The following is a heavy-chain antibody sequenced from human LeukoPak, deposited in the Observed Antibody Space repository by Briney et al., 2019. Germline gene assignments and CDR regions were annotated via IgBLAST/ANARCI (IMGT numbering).Heavy chain of an antibody. CDR3: ARVDSDSSGYYYYYYMDV. CDR2: ISSSGSTI. D-gene: IGHD3-22*01. Sequence: GGSLRLSCAASGFTFSDYYMSWIRQAPGKGLEWVSYISSSGSTIYYADSVKGRFTISRDNAKNSLYLQMNSLRAEDTAVYYCARVDSDSSGYYYYYYMDVWGKGTTVTVSS. V-gene: IGHV3-11*04. J-gene: IGHJ6*03. CDR1: GFTFSDYY.